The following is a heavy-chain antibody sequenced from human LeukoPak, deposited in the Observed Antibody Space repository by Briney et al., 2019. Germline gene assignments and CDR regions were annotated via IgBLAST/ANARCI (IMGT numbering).Heavy chain of an antibody. V-gene: IGHV4-59*01. D-gene: IGHD3-22*01. J-gene: IGHJ4*02. CDR1: GGSISSYY. CDR3: ARVHGPYYYDSSGYHLDY. Sequence: PSETLSLTCTVSGGSISSYYWSWIRQPPGKGLEWIGYIYYSGSTNYNPPLKSRVTISVDTSKNQFSLKLSSVTAADTAVYYCARVHGPYYYDSSGYHLDYWGQGTLVTVSS. CDR2: IYYSGST.